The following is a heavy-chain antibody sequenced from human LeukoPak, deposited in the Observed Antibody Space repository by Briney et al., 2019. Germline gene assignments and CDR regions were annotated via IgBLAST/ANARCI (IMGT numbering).Heavy chain of an antibody. D-gene: IGHD2-15*01. V-gene: IGHV4-59*12. CDR1: GGSISSYY. CDR2: IYYGGST. CDR3: ARGGYCSGGSCYSDFYYYYGMDV. Sequence: PSETLSLTCTVSGGSISSYYWSWIRQPPGKGLEWIGYIYYGGSTNYNPSLKSRVTISVDTSKNQFSLKLSSVTAADTAVYYCARGGYCSGGSCYSDFYYYYGMDVWGQGTTVTVSS. J-gene: IGHJ6*02.